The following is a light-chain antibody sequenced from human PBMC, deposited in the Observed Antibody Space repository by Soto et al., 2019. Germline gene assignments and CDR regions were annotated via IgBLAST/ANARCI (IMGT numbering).Light chain of an antibody. V-gene: IGKV1-5*01. CDR3: QQYESYPWT. Sequence: DTQMTQSPSSLSASVGDRVTITCRASQSISTWLAWYQQKPGKAPKLLIFDASSLESGVPSRFSGSGSGTEFTLTFNSLQPDDFATYYCQQYESYPWTFGQGTKVDIK. CDR2: DAS. J-gene: IGKJ1*01. CDR1: QSISTW.